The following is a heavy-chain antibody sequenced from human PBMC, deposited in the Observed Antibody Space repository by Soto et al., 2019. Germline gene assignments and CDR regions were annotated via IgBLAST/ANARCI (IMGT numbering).Heavy chain of an antibody. D-gene: IGHD6-19*01. CDR2: INPSGGST. J-gene: IGHJ3*02. Sequence: ASVKVSCKASGYTFTSYYMHWVRQAPGQGLEWMGIINPSGGSTSYAQKFQGRVTMTRDTSTSTVYMELSSLRSEDTAVYYCARDREGAGARQNDAFDIWGQGTMVTVSS. V-gene: IGHV1-46*03. CDR1: GYTFTSYY. CDR3: ARDREGAGARQNDAFDI.